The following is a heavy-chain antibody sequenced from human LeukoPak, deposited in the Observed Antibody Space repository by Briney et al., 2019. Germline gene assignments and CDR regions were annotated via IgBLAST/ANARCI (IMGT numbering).Heavy chain of an antibody. Sequence: PGGSLRLSCASSGLTFSRYVMGWVRQAPGKGLEWVSTLSASGGSTFYADSVKGRFTISRDNSKNTLYLQMNSLRAEDTAVYYCAKALYYYDSSGYPQYFDYWGQGTLVTVSS. D-gene: IGHD3-22*01. CDR1: GLTFSRYV. J-gene: IGHJ4*02. CDR3: AKALYYYDSSGYPQYFDY. CDR2: LSASGGST. V-gene: IGHV3-23*01.